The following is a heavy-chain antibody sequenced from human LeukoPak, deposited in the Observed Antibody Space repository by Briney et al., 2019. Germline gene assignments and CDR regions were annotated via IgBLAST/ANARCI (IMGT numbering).Heavy chain of an antibody. V-gene: IGHV4-39*06. CDR2: IYYSGST. J-gene: IGHJ4*02. CDR3: ARVPDGSTQFDY. Sequence: SETLSLTCTVSGGSISSSSYYWGWIRQPPGKGLEWIGSIYYSGSTYYNPSLKSRVTISVDTSKNQFPLKLSSVTAADTAVYYCARVPDGSTQFDYWGQGTLVTVSS. CDR1: GGSISSSSYY. D-gene: IGHD1-26*01.